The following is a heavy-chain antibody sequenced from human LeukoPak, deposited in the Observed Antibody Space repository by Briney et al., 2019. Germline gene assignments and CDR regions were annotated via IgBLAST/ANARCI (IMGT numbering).Heavy chain of an antibody. CDR1: GFTFSSYA. J-gene: IGHJ4*02. CDR3: ARVTNKRGGFDY. Sequence: GGSLRLSCAAYGFTFSSYAMHWVRQAPGKGLEYVSAISSNGGSTYYANSVKGRFTISRDNSKNTLYLQMGSLRAEDMAVYYCARVTNKRGGFDYWGQGTLVTVSS. CDR2: ISSNGGST. D-gene: IGHD3-3*01. V-gene: IGHV3-64*01.